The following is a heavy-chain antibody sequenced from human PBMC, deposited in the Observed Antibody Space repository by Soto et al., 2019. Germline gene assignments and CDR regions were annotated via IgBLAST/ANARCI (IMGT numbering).Heavy chain of an antibody. V-gene: IGHV5-51*01. J-gene: IGHJ4*02. CDR1: GYSFTSYW. Sequence: GESLKISCKGSGYSFTSYWIGWVRQMPGKGLEWMGIIYPGDSDTRYSPSFQGQVTISADKSLSTAYLQWSSLKASDTAMYYCARQIQPAPGIAAAPYYFDYWGQGTLVTVSS. D-gene: IGHD6-13*01. CDR2: IYPGDSDT. CDR3: ARQIQPAPGIAAAPYYFDY.